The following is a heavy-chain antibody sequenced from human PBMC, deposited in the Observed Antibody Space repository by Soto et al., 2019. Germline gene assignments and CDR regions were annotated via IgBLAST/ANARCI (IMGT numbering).Heavy chain of an antibody. J-gene: IGHJ4*02. CDR2: IIPICGTA. D-gene: IGHD1-26*01. CDR3: ARALTGALYNFDY. CDR1: GGTFSSYA. V-gene: IGHV1-69*01. Sequence: QVQLVQSGAEVKKPGSSVKVSCKASGGTFSSYAISWVRQAPGQGLEWMGGIIPICGTANYAQKLQGRVTITADESTSTAYMELSSLRSDDTAVDYCARALTGALYNFDYWGQGTLVTVSS.